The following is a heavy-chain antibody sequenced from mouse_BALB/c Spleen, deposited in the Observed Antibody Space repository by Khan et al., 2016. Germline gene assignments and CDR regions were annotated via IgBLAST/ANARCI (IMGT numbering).Heavy chain of an antibody. CDR1: GFTFSNYW. CDR2: IRLKSNNYAT. Sequence: EVKLEVSGGGLVQPGGSMKLSCVASGFTFSNYWMNWVRQSPEKGLEWVAEIRLKSNNYATHYAVSVKGRFTSSRDDSKSSVYLHMNNLRAEDLGIYYCTKRDYYAAMDYWGQGTSVTVSS. V-gene: IGHV6-6*02. D-gene: IGHD2-13*01. CDR3: TKRDYYAAMDY. J-gene: IGHJ4*01.